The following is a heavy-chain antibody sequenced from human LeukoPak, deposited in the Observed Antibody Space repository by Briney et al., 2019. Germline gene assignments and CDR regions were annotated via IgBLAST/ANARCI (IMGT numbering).Heavy chain of an antibody. Sequence: GGSLRLSCAASGFTFSSYAMHWVRQAPGKGLEWVAVISYDGSNKYYADSVKGRFTISRDNSKNTLYLQMNSLRAEDTAVYYCARGDNIVVVPAAPDYWGQGILVTVSS. V-gene: IGHV3-30*04. CDR1: GFTFSSYA. CDR2: ISYDGSNK. D-gene: IGHD2-2*01. CDR3: ARGDNIVVVPAAPDY. J-gene: IGHJ4*02.